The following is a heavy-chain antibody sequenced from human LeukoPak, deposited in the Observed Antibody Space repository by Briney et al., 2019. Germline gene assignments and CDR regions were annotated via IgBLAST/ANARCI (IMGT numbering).Heavy chain of an antibody. CDR3: AREGGDTAMGY. CDR1: GFTFSSYS. V-gene: IGHV3-48*04. J-gene: IGHJ4*02. Sequence: GGSLRLSCAASGFTFSSYSMNWVRQAPGKGLEWVSYISSSSSTIYYADSVKGRFTISRDNAKNSLYLQINSLRAEDTAVYYCAREGGDTAMGYWGQGTLVTVSS. D-gene: IGHD5-18*01. CDR2: ISSSSSTI.